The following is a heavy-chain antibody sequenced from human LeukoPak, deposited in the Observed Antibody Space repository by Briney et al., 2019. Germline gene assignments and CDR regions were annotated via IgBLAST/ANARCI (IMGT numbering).Heavy chain of an antibody. V-gene: IGHV3-21*01. J-gene: IGHJ4*02. CDR2: ITSSSYI. CDR1: GFTFISYT. Sequence: GGSLRLSCAASGFTFISYTMNWVRQAPGEGLEWVSSITSSSYIYYADSVQGRFTISRDNAKNSLYLPMDSLRVEGTPVYYCARARGGGSVVVPGDYWGQGTLVTVSS. D-gene: IGHD2-2*01. CDR3: ARARGGGSVVVPGDY.